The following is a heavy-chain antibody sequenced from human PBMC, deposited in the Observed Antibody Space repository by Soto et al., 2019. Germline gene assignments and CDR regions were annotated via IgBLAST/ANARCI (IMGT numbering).Heavy chain of an antibody. D-gene: IGHD6-19*01. V-gene: IGHV5-51*01. CDR1: GYSFTSYW. CDR2: IYPGDSDT. CDR3: ARPPAYSSGWYDQYFQH. Sequence: PGASLKISCKGSGYSFTSYWIGWVRQMPGKGLEWMGIIYPGDSDTRYSPSFQGQVTISADKSISTAYLQWSSLKASDTAMYYCARPPAYSSGWYDQYFQHWGQGTLVTVSS. J-gene: IGHJ1*01.